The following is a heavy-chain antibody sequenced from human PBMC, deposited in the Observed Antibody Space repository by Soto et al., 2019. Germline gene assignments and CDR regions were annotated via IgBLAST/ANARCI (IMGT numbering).Heavy chain of an antibody. CDR3: VRWAWDY. V-gene: IGHV3-66*01. CDR2: IYSGGGT. Sequence: GGSLRLSCAASGFIVTTNYMSWVRQAPGKGLEWVSVIYSGGGTKYADSVKGRFTASRDISKNMVYLQMNSLRVEDTAVYYCVRWAWDYWGQGTLVTVS. J-gene: IGHJ4*02. CDR1: GFIVTTNY.